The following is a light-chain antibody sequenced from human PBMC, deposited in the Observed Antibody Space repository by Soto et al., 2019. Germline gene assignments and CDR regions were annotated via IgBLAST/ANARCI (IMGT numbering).Light chain of an antibody. J-gene: IGKJ1*01. CDR1: QGISIW. CDR3: QQYNYYWT. CDR2: KAS. V-gene: IGKV1-5*03. Sequence: TQITQSPSILSAPVRDRVTITFRASQGISIWLALYQQKPGRAPKFLIYKASSLKNGVPLRVSGSGSGTEFTLTISSLQPDDFATYYWQQYNYYWTFGQGTKVDIK.